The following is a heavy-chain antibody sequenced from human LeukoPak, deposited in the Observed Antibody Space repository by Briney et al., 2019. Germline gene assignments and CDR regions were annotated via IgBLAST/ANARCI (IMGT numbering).Heavy chain of an antibody. V-gene: IGHV4-38-2*02. CDR2: IYHSGST. CDR3: ARGELLRLVFDY. D-gene: IGHD1-26*01. CDR1: GYSISSGYY. J-gene: IGHJ4*02. Sequence: SETLSLTCTVSGYSISSGYYWGWIRQPPGKGLEWIGSIYHSGSTYYNPSLKSRVTISVDTSKNQFSLKLSSVTAADTAVYYCARGELLRLVFDYWGQGTLVTVSS.